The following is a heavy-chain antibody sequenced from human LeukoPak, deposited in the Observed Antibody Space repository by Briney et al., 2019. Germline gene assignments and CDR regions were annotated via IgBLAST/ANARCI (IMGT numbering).Heavy chain of an antibody. CDR1: GGSFSDYY. CDR2: INHSGST. Sequence: SETLSLTCAVYGGSFSDYYWSWIRQPPGKGLEWIGEINHSGSTNYNPSLKSRVSLSLDTSNNQFSLKLSSVTAADTAVYYCARHPFQYPFDHWGQGTVVSVSS. V-gene: IGHV4-34*01. J-gene: IGHJ5*02. CDR3: ARHPFQYPFDH. D-gene: IGHD2/OR15-2a*01.